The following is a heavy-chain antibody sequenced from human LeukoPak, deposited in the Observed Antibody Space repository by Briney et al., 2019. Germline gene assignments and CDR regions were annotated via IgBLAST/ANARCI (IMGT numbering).Heavy chain of an antibody. V-gene: IGHV3-30-3*01. CDR1: GFTFSSYA. CDR3: ALAGLWFGELPAI. D-gene: IGHD3-10*01. J-gene: IGHJ4*02. Sequence: GGSLRLSCAASGFTFSSYAMHWVRQAPGKGLEWVAVISYDGSNKYYADSVKGRFTISRDNSKNTLYLQMNSLRAEDTAVYYCALAGLWFGELPAIWGQGTLVTVSS. CDR2: ISYDGSNK.